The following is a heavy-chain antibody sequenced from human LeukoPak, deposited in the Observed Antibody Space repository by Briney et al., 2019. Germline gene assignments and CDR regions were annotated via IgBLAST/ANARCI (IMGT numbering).Heavy chain of an antibody. CDR3: ARDSRGGPRDY. D-gene: IGHD6-19*01. Sequence: GGSLRLSCAASGLTFSNFGMSWVRQAPGKGLEWVSTISRNSRIYYADSVKGRFTISRDNAKDSLYLQLNGLRAEDTAVYYCARDSRGGPRDYWARGTRVTVPS. V-gene: IGHV3-69-1*01. J-gene: IGHJ4*02. CDR2: ISRNSRI. CDR1: GLTFSNFG.